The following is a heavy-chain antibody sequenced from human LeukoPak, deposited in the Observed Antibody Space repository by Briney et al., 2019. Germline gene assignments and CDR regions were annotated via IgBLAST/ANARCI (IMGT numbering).Heavy chain of an antibody. CDR3: ARGYSYGYNDFDY. CDR2: INPNSGGT. CDR1: GYTFTGYY. V-gene: IGHV1-2*02. J-gene: IGHJ4*01. Sequence: ASVTVSCTASGYTFTGYYMHWVRQAPGQGLEWMGWINPNSGGTNYAQKFQGRVTMTRDTSISTAYMELSRLRSDDTAVYYCARGYSYGYNDFDYWGQGTLVTVSS. D-gene: IGHD5-18*01.